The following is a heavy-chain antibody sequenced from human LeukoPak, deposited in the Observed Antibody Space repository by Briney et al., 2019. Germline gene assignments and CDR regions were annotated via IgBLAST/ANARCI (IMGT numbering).Heavy chain of an antibody. CDR1: GYTFADYY. CDR2: INPNSGGT. Sequence: ASVKVSCKASGYTFADYYIHWVRQAPGQGLEWMGWINPNSGGTKYAQNFQVRVTMTRDTSISTAYMELSRLTSDDTAVYFCARDLAAVTGISWYFDLWGRGTLVTVSS. J-gene: IGHJ2*01. D-gene: IGHD6-19*01. V-gene: IGHV1-2*02. CDR3: ARDLAAVTGISWYFDL.